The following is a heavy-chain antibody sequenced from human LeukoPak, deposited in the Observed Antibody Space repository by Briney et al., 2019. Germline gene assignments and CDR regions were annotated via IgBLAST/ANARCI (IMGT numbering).Heavy chain of an antibody. CDR1: GFTFSGYE. CDR3: ARVGNFDY. V-gene: IGHV3-48*03. J-gene: IGHJ4*02. Sequence: PGGSLSLSCEVSGFTFSGYEMNWVRQAPGKGLEWVSYISGSGTTIYYADSVKGRFTISRDNAKNSLYLQMNSLRAEDTAVYYCARVGNFDYWGQGTLVTVSS. CDR2: ISGSGTTI.